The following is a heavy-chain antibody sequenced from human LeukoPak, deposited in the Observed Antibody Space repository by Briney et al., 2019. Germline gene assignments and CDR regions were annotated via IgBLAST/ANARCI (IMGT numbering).Heavy chain of an antibody. J-gene: IGHJ5*02. CDR1: GGSFSGYY. CDR2: INHSGST. Sequence: KPSETLSLTCAVYGGSFSGYYWSWIRQPPGKGLEWIGEINHSGSTNYNPSLKSRVTISVDTSKNQFSLKLSSVTAADTAVYYCARGRPDGSGSYYKFDPWGQGTLVTVSS. CDR3: ARGRPDGSGSYYKFDP. V-gene: IGHV4-34*01. D-gene: IGHD3-10*01.